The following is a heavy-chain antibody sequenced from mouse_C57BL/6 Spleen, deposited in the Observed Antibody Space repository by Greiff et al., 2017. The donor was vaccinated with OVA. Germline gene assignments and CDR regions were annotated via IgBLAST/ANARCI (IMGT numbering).Heavy chain of an antibody. CDR2: ISGGGGNT. CDR3: ARQDPYYAMDY. Sequence: EVHLVESGGGLVKPGGSLKLSCAASGFTFSSYTMSWVRQTPEKRLEWVATISGGGGNTYYPDSVKGRFTISRDNAKNTLYLQMSSLRSEDTALYYCARQDPYYAMDYWGQGTSVTVSS. CDR1: GFTFSSYT. J-gene: IGHJ4*01. V-gene: IGHV5-9*01.